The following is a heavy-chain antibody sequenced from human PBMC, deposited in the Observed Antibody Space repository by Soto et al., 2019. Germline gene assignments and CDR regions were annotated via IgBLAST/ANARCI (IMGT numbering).Heavy chain of an antibody. D-gene: IGHD2-21*02. V-gene: IGHV1-46*01. CDR1: GDTFTDYY. J-gene: IGHJ4*02. CDR3: ERGGHVVVVTAALDY. Sequence: QVQLMQSGAEVKKPGASVKVSCKASGDTFTDYYIHWVRQAPGQGLEWMGTVNPSGGHTTYAQHFLGRVTMTRDTPTSTLYMGLTSRTSDDPPIYYCERGGHVVVVTAALDYWGQGTLVTVSS. CDR2: VNPSGGHT.